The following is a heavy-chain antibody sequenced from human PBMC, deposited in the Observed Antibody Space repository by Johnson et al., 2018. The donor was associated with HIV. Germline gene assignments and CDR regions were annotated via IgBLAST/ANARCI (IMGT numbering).Heavy chain of an antibody. Sequence: VQLVESGGGLVQPGRSLRLSCAASGFTFDDYTMHWVRQAPGKGLEGVSFISWDGGSTYDADSVKGRFTISRDNSKNSLYLQMNSLRAEDSALYYCAKEGRDAFDIWGQGTMVTVSS. V-gene: IGHV3-43*01. CDR2: ISWDGGST. J-gene: IGHJ3*02. D-gene: IGHD3-10*01. CDR1: GFTFDDYT. CDR3: AKEGRDAFDI.